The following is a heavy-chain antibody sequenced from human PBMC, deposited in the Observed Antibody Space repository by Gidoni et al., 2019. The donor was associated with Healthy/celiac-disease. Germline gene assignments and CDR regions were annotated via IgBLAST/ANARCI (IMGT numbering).Heavy chain of an antibody. V-gene: IGHV4-34*01. CDR1: GGSFRGYY. J-gene: IGHJ6*02. D-gene: IGHD5-12*01. CDR2: INHRGST. CDR3: AREVVWWLRFRDYYSYGMDV. Sequence: QVQLQQWGAGLLKPSETLSLTCAVYGGSFRGYYWSWIRQPPGKGLEWIGEINHRGSTNYNPSLTRRVTISVDTSKNQFSLKLSSVTAADTAVYYCAREVVWWLRFRDYYSYGMDVWGQGTTVTVSS.